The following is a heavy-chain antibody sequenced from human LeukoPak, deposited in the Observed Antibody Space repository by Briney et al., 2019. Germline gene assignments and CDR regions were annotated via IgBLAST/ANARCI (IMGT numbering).Heavy chain of an antibody. CDR1: GFTVSNTY. Sequence: GGSLRLSCAASGFTVSNTYMSWVRQAPGKGLEWVSVIYNTGGTFYADSVKGRFTISRDYSKNTLYLQMNSLRVDDTAVYYCARDQYGGYDFDYWGQGTLVTVSS. D-gene: IGHD5-12*01. V-gene: IGHV3-53*01. J-gene: IGHJ4*02. CDR2: IYNTGGT. CDR3: ARDQYGGYDFDY.